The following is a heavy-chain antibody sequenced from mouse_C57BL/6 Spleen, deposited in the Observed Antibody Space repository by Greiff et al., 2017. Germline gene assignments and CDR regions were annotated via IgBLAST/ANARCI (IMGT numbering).Heavy chain of an antibody. V-gene: IGHV1-69*01. CDR2: IDPSDSYT. D-gene: IGHD1-1*01. CDR1: GYTFTSYW. J-gene: IGHJ2*01. CDR3: ARHVDGSSYDY. Sequence: QVQLKQPGAELVMPGASVKLSCKASGYTFTSYWMHWVKQRPGQGLEWIGEIDPSDSYTNYNQKFKGKSTLTVDKYSSTAYMQLSSLTSEDSAVYYCARHVDGSSYDYWGQGTTLTVSS.